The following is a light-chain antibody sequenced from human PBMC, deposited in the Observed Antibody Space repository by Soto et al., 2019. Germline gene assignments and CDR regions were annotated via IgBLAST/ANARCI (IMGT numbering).Light chain of an antibody. V-gene: IGLV2-11*01. J-gene: IGLJ1*01. CDR2: DVS. CDR1: SSDVGGYNS. CDR3: CSFAGTSYV. Sequence: QSALTQPRSVSGSPGQSVTISCTGTSSDVGGYNSVSWYQQHPGKAPKLMIYDVSKRPSGVPDRFSGSKSGNTASLTISGLQAKDEADYYCCSFAGTSYVFGTGTKVTVL.